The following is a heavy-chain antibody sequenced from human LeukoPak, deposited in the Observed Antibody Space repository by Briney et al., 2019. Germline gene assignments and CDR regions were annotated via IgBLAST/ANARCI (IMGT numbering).Heavy chain of an antibody. CDR1: GFTFSSYA. J-gene: IGHJ1*01. Sequence: GGSLRLSCSAPGFTFSSYAMHWVRQAPGKGLEYVSAISSNGGSTYYADSVKGRFTISRDNSKNTLYLQMSSLRAEDTAVYYCVKDQDYYDSSGYSLEYFQHWGQGTLVTVSS. V-gene: IGHV3-64D*06. CDR2: ISSNGGST. CDR3: VKDQDYYDSSGYSLEYFQH. D-gene: IGHD3-22*01.